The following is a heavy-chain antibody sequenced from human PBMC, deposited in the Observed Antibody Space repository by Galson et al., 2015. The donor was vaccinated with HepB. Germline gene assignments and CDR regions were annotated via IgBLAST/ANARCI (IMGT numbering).Heavy chain of an antibody. Sequence: SLRLSCAASGFTFSSYAMSWVRQAPGKGLEWVSAISGNGGNTYYADSVKGRFTISRDNSKNTLFLQMNSLRAEDTAVYYCAKALVATNRPFEYWVQGTLVTVSS. V-gene: IGHV3-23*01. CDR3: AKALVATNRPFEY. J-gene: IGHJ4*02. CDR2: ISGNGGNT. CDR1: GFTFSSYA. D-gene: IGHD5-12*01.